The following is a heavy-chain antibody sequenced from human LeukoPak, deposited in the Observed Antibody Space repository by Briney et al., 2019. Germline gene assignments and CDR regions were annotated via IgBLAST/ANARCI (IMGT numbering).Heavy chain of an antibody. CDR2: IYYSGST. Sequence: PSETLSLTCAVYGGSFSGYYWSWIRQPPGKGLEWIGYIYYSGSTNYNPSLKSRVTISVDTSKNQFSLKLSSVTAADTAVYYCARGSSGDYYGMDVWGQGTTVTVSS. V-gene: IGHV4-59*01. CDR3: ARGSSGDYYGMDV. J-gene: IGHJ6*02. D-gene: IGHD3-10*01. CDR1: GGSFSGYY.